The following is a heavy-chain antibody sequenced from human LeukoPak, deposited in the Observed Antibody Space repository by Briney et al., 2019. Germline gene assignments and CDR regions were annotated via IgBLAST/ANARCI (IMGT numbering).Heavy chain of an antibody. CDR3: ARGAEYYYGSGSYLLMDV. CDR2: IIPIFGTA. CDR1: GYTFTSYG. Sequence: ASVKVSCKASGYTFTSYGISWVRQAPGQGLEWMGGIIPIFGTANYAQKFQGRVTITADESTSTAYMELSSLRSEDTAVYYCARGAEYYYGSGSYLLMDVWGKGTTVTISS. J-gene: IGHJ6*03. V-gene: IGHV1-69*13. D-gene: IGHD3-10*01.